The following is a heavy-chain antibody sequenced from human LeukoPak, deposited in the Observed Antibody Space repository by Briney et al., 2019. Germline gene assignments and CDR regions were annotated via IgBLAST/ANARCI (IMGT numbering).Heavy chain of an antibody. V-gene: IGHV3-11*06. CDR1: GFTFSDYY. Sequence: GGSLRLSCAASGFTFSDYYMSWIRQAPGKGLEGVSYISSSSSYTNYADSVKGRFTISRDNAKNSPYLQMNSLRAEDTAVYYCARAPRYSYGGNWFDPWGQGTLVTVSS. J-gene: IGHJ5*02. D-gene: IGHD5-18*01. CDR3: ARAPRYSYGGNWFDP. CDR2: ISSSSSYT.